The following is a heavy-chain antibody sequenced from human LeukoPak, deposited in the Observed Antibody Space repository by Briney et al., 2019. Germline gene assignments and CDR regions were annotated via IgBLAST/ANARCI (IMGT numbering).Heavy chain of an antibody. J-gene: IGHJ4*02. CDR3: TTPPGYCSGGSCYLDDY. V-gene: IGHV3-15*01. CDR1: GFTFSSYA. D-gene: IGHD2-15*01. CDR2: IKSKTDGGTT. Sequence: GGSLRLSCAASGFTFSSYAMSWVRQAPGKGLEWVGRIKSKTDGGTTDYAAPVKGRFTISRDDSKNTLYLQMNSLKTEDTAVYYCTTPPGYCSGGSCYLDDYWGQGTLVTVSS.